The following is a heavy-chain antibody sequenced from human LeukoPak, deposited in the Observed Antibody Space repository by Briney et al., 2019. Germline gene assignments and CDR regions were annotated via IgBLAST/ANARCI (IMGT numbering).Heavy chain of an antibody. CDR1: GFTFSSYG. CDR3: AKDRGYDFSYGLDV. V-gene: IGHV3-23*01. Sequence: PGGSLRLSCAASGFTFSSYGMTWVRQAPGKGLEWVSGISGSGGTTFYADSVKGRFTISRDNSRNTLYLQMNSLRAGDTAIYFCAKDRGYDFSYGLDVWGQGTTVTVSS. J-gene: IGHJ6*02. D-gene: IGHD5-12*01. CDR2: ISGSGGTT.